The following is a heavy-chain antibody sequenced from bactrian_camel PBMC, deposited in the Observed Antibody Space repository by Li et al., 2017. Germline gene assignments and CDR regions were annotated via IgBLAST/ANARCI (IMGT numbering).Heavy chain of an antibody. J-gene: IGHJ4*01. CDR3: RSSSL. V-gene: IGHV3S53*01. CDR1: GFTLSDFA. Sequence: HVQLVESGGGSVLPGGSLRLTCVASGFTLSDFAVSWYRQVPGYQRVYVASIDKFNDKRYGDPSKGRATIFRENGMNAVHLEMSNLRPDDTAMYYCRSSSLWGQGTQVTVS. CDR2: IDKFNDK.